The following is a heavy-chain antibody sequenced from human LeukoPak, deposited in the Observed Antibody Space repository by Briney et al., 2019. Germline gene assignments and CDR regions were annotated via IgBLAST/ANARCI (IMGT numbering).Heavy chain of an antibody. CDR1: GFTFSDYY. D-gene: IGHD6-13*01. CDR2: ISSSSSYT. Sequence: GRSLRLSCAASGFTFSDYYMSWIRHAPGKGLEWVSYISSSSSYTNYADSVKGRFTISRDNAKNSLYLQMNSLRAEDTAVYYCASLGGAAAGTPYDYWGQGTLVTVSS. J-gene: IGHJ4*02. CDR3: ASLGGAAAGTPYDY. V-gene: IGHV3-11*03.